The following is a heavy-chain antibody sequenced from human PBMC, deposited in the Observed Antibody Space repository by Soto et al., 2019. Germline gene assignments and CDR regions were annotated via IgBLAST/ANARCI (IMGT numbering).Heavy chain of an antibody. CDR2: IWYDGSNK. D-gene: IGHD3-22*01. Sequence: QVQLVESGGGVVQPGRSLRLSCAASGFTFSSYGMHWVRQAPGKGLEWVAVIWYDGSNKYYADSVKGRFTISRDNSKNTLYLQMNSLRDEDTAVYYCAHDKGYWGQGTLVTVSS. CDR3: AHDKGY. J-gene: IGHJ4*02. V-gene: IGHV3-33*01. CDR1: GFTFSSYG.